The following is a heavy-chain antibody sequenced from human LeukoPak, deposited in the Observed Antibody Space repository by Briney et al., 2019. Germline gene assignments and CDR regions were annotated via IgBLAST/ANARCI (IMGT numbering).Heavy chain of an antibody. CDR2: IHYSGST. J-gene: IGHJ5*02. Sequence: SETLSLTCAVYGGSFSGYYWSWIRQPPGRGLEWIGYIHYSGSTNYNPSLKSRVTISVDTSKNQFSLKLKSVAAADTAVYYCASGGYTSDYAMLGGWFDPWGQGTLVTVSS. CDR3: ASGGYTSDYAMLGGWFDP. D-gene: IGHD5-18*01. CDR1: GGSFSGYY. V-gene: IGHV4-59*01.